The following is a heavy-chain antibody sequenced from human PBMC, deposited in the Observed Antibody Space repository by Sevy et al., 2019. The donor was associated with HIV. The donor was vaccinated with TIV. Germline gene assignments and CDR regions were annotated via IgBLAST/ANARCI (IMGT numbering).Heavy chain of an antibody. J-gene: IGHJ6*02. CDR3: ARDAYYRGRGYSYGYRPDYYYGMDV. V-gene: IGHV3-21*01. CDR2: ISSSSYI. CDR1: GFTFSSYS. D-gene: IGHD5-18*01. Sequence: GGSLRLSCAASGFTFSSYSMNWVRQAPGKGLEWVSSISSSSYIYYADSVKVRFTISRDNAKNLLYLQMNSLRAGDTAVCYCARDAYYRGRGYSYGYRPDYYYGMDVWGQGTTVTVSS.